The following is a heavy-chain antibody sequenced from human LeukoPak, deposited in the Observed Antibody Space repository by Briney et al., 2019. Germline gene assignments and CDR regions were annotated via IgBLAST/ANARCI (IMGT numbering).Heavy chain of an antibody. D-gene: IGHD3-22*01. J-gene: IGHJ4*02. CDR1: GGTFSSYA. V-gene: IGHV1-69*05. CDR3: ARTGDYYDSSGYYYFDY. CDR2: IIPIFGTA. Sequence: ASVKVSCKASGGTFSSYAISWVRQAPGQGLEWMGGIIPIFGTANYAQKFQGRVTITTDESTSTAYMELSSLRSEDTAVYYCARTGDYYDSSGYYYFDYWGQGTLVTVSS.